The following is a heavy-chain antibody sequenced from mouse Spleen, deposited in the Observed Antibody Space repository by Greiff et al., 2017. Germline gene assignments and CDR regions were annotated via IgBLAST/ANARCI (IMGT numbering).Heavy chain of an antibody. V-gene: IGHV1-5*01. D-gene: IGHD1-1*01. Sequence: EVQLQQSGTVLARPGASVKMSCKTSGYTFTSYWMHWVKQRPGQGLEWIGAIYPGNSDTSYNQKFKGKAKLTAVTSASTAYMELSSLTNEDSAVYYCTRPFYYGSSPSFAYWGQGTLVTVSA. CDR3: TRPFYYGSSPSFAY. CDR1: GYTFTSYW. J-gene: IGHJ3*01. CDR2: IYPGNSDT.